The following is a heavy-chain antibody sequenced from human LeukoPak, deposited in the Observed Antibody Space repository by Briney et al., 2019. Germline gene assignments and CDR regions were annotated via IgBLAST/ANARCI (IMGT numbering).Heavy chain of an antibody. D-gene: IGHD3-22*01. CDR2: IWYDGTNK. CDR1: GFTFSSYG. Sequence: GTSLRLSCAASGFTFSSYGMHWVRQAPGKGLEWVALIWYDGTNKYYADSVKGRFTIPRDNSKNTLYLQMNSLRAEDTAVYYCAKDYGLYYDSSGFDYWGQGTLVTVSS. V-gene: IGHV3-33*06. J-gene: IGHJ4*02. CDR3: AKDYGLYYDSSGFDY.